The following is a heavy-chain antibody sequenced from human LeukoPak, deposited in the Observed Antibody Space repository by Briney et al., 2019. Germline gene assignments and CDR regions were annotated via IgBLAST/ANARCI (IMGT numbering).Heavy chain of an antibody. CDR3: AIKGLLQPNGNAFDI. D-gene: IGHD3-22*01. Sequence: GGSLRLSCAASGFTFSNAWMSWVRQAPGKGLEWVSAISGSGGSTYSADSVKGRFTISRDNPKNTLYLQMNSLRAEDTAVYYCAIKGLLQPNGNAFDIWGQGTMVTVSS. CDR1: GFTFSNAW. V-gene: IGHV3-23*01. CDR2: ISGSGGST. J-gene: IGHJ3*02.